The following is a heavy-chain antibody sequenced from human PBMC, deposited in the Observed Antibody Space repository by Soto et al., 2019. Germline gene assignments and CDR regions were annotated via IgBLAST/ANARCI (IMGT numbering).Heavy chain of an antibody. CDR3: ALYSSGWADYFDY. Sequence: SVKVSCKASGGTFSSYAISWVRQAPGQGLEWMGGIIPIFGTANYAQKFQGRVTITADESTSTAYMELSSLRSEDTAVYYCALYSSGWADYFDYWGQGTLVTVSS. V-gene: IGHV1-69*13. D-gene: IGHD6-19*01. J-gene: IGHJ4*02. CDR1: GGTFSSYA. CDR2: IIPIFGTA.